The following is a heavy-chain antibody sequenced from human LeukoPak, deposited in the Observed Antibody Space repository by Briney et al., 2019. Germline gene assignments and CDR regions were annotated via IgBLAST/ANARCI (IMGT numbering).Heavy chain of an antibody. D-gene: IGHD6-19*01. Sequence: PSETLSLTCTVSGGSISSYYWSWIRQPPGKGLEWIGYIYYSGSTSYNPSLKSRVTISLDTSKNQISLKLNSVTAADTAVYYCARSSGWFFYFDYWGQGTLVSVSS. J-gene: IGHJ4*02. CDR2: IYYSGST. CDR1: GGSISSYY. CDR3: ARSSGWFFYFDY. V-gene: IGHV4-59*08.